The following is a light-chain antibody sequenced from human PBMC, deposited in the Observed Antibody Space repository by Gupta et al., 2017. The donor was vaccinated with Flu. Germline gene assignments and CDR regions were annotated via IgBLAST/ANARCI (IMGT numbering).Light chain of an antibody. CDR3: QQSYTTT. J-gene: IGKJ4*01. CDR2: AAS. Sequence: DIRLTQSPSSLSASVGDRVTTTCRASQSISSYLNWYQQTSGKAPRLLIYAASNLYSGVPSRFSGSGSGTDYTLTISSLQPEDFATYYCQQSYTTTFGGGTKIEIK. CDR1: QSISSY. V-gene: IGKV1-39*01.